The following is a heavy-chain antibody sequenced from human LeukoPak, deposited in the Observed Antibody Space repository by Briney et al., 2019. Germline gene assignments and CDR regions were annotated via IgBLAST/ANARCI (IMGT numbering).Heavy chain of an antibody. V-gene: IGHV3-15*01. CDR3: TTEGRVGTGYIDY. Sequence: PGGSLRLSCAASGFTFSNAWMNWVRQAPGKGLEWVGRIKSKTEGGTTDYAAPVKGRFTISRDDSKNTLYLQMNSLKTEDTAVYYCTTEGRVGTGYIDYWGQGTLVTVSS. J-gene: IGHJ4*02. D-gene: IGHD1-1*01. CDR1: GFTFSNAW. CDR2: IKSKTEGGTT.